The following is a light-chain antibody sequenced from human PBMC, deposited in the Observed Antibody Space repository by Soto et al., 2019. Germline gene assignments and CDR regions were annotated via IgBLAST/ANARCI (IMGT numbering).Light chain of an antibody. V-gene: IGLV2-14*01. J-gene: IGLJ3*02. CDR2: EVS. CDR1: SSDIGAYNY. CDR3: SSYTSSSTVV. Sequence: QSALTQPASVSASPGQSITVSCTGTSSDIGAYNYVSWYQQHPGKAPKLMIYEVSNRPSGVSNRFSASKSGNTASLTISGLQAEDEADYFCSSYTSSSTVVFGGGTKSPS.